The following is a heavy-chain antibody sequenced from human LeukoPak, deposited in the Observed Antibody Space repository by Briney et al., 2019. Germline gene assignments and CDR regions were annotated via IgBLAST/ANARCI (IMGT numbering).Heavy chain of an antibody. CDR2: INHSGST. CDR1: GGSFSGYY. D-gene: IGHD2-2*01. CDR3: ARASSQLPPGDWFDP. J-gene: IGHJ5*02. V-gene: IGHV4-34*01. Sequence: PSETLSPTCAVYGGSFSGYYWSWIRQPPGKGLEWIGEINHSGSTNYNPSLKSRVTISVDTSKNQFSLKLSSVTAADTAVYYCARASSQLPPGDWFDPRGQGTLVTVSS.